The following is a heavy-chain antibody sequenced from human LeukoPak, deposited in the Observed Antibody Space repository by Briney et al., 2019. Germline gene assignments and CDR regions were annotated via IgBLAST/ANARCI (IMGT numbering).Heavy chain of an antibody. CDR2: SIQTGST. D-gene: IGHD2-2*02. Sequence: SETLSLTCAVYGGSFSGYYWSWIRQSPEKGLEWIGESIQTGSTNYNPSLKSRVTISVDTSKNQFSLNLSSVTAADTAVYYCARAVVVPAAIGPYWDYWGQGTLVTVSS. CDR1: GGSFSGYY. J-gene: IGHJ4*02. CDR3: ARAVVVPAAIGPYWDY. V-gene: IGHV4-34*12.